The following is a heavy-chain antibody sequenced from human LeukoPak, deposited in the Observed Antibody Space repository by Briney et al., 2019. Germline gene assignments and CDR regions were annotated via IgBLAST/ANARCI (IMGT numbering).Heavy chain of an antibody. D-gene: IGHD4-11*01. CDR3: ANLSPTSFDY. V-gene: IGHV3-11*04. CDR2: ISSSGSRT. J-gene: IGHJ4*02. CDR1: GLTFSDYY. Sequence: SGGSLRLSCAVSGLTFSDYYMSWLRQAPGKGLEWVSYISSSGSRTYYADSVKGRFTISRDNAKNSLYLQMNSLRAEDTAVYYCANLSPTSFDYWGQGTLVTVSS.